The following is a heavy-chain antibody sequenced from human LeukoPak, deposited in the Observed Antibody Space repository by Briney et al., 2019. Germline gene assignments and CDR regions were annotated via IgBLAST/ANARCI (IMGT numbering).Heavy chain of an antibody. Sequence: SQTLSLTCTVSGGSISSADYYWSWIRQPPGKGLEWIGYIYYSGSTYYNPSLKSRVTISVDTSKNQFYLKLSSVTAADTAVYYCARARITMVRGVTRYYFDYWGQGTLVTVSS. CDR3: ARARITMVRGVTRYYFDY. CDR2: IYYSGST. V-gene: IGHV4-30-4*01. J-gene: IGHJ4*02. CDR1: GGSISSADYY. D-gene: IGHD3-10*01.